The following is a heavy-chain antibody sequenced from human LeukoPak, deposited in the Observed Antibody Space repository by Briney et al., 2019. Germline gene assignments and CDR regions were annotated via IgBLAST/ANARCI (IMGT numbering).Heavy chain of an antibody. CDR3: ANLPDFWSGYPYLYFDY. CDR1: GFTFSSYA. Sequence: PGGSLRLSCAASGFTFSSYAMSWVRQAPGKGLEWVSAISGSGGSTYYADSVRGRFTISRDNSKNTLYLQMNSLRAEDTAVYYCANLPDFWSGYPYLYFDYWGQGTLVTVSS. D-gene: IGHD3-3*01. CDR2: ISGSGGST. J-gene: IGHJ4*02. V-gene: IGHV3-23*01.